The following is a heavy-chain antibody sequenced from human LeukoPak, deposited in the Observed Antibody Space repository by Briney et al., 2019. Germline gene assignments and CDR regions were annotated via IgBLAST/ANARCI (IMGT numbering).Heavy chain of an antibody. CDR3: ARDAGDRHAFDI. J-gene: IGHJ3*02. V-gene: IGHV1-69*06. CDR2: IIPIFGTA. Sequence: SVKVSCKASGDTFSSYAISWVRQAPGQGLEWMGGIIPIFGTANYAQKFQGRVTITADKSTSTAYMELSSLRSEDTAVYYCARDAGDRHAFDIWGQGTMVTVSS. D-gene: IGHD1-26*01. CDR1: GDTFSSYA.